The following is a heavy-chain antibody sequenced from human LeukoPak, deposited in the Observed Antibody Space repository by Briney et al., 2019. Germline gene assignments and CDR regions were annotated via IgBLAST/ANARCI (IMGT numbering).Heavy chain of an antibody. J-gene: IGHJ3*02. CDR1: GGSISSNY. Sequence: PSETLSLTCSVSGGSISSNYWSWIRQPPGKGLEWIGYINYSGSTNYNPSLKSRVTISVDTSKNQFSLKVTSVTAADTAVYYCARDKKDYYDSSGYYYFAFDIWGQGTMVNVSS. CDR3: ARDKKDYYDSSGYYYFAFDI. V-gene: IGHV4-59*01. CDR2: INYSGST. D-gene: IGHD3-22*01.